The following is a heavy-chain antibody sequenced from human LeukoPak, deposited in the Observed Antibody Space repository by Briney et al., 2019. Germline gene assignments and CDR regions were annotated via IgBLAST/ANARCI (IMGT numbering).Heavy chain of an antibody. J-gene: IGHJ6*02. CDR1: GYTFTSYY. CDR2: INPSGGST. Sequence: ASVKVSCKASGYTFTSYYIHWVRQAPGQGLEWMGIINPSGGSTSYAQKFQGRVTMTRDTSTSTVYMELSSLRSEDTAVYYCARDLIVGATFGYYYYYGMDVWGQGTTVTVSS. D-gene: IGHD1-26*01. V-gene: IGHV1-46*01. CDR3: ARDLIVGATFGYYYYYGMDV.